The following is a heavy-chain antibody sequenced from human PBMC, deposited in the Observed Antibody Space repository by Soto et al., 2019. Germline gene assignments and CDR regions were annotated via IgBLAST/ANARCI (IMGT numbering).Heavy chain of an antibody. CDR3: ARLTGDRDY. Sequence: QLQLQESGSGLVQPSQTLSLTCAVSGGSFTGGYSWTWIRQPPGKGLEWIGYIYHGGGIYYNPSLGSRATMSLDRSKNQFSLKLPSVTAADTAMYFCARLTGDRDYWGQGALVTVSS. CDR1: GGSFTGGYS. CDR2: IYHGGGI. V-gene: IGHV4-30-2*01. D-gene: IGHD3-9*01. J-gene: IGHJ4*02.